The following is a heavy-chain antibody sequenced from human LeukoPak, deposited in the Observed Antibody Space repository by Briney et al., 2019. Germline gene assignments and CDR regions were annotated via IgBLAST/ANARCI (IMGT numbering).Heavy chain of an antibody. J-gene: IGHJ4*02. CDR1: GVSFSGYY. CDR2: INHSGST. CDR3: AGGGYCSSTSCYEFDY. Sequence: PSETLSLTCAVYGVSFSGYYWRWIRQPPGKGLEWIGEINHSGSTNYNPSLKSRVTISVDTSKNQFSLKLSSVTAADTAVYYCAGGGYCSSTSCYEFDYWGQGTLVTVSS. V-gene: IGHV4-34*01. D-gene: IGHD2-2*01.